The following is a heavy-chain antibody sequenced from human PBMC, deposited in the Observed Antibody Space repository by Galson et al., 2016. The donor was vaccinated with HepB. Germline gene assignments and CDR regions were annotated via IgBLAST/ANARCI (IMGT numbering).Heavy chain of an antibody. J-gene: IGHJ4*02. Sequence: SLRLSCAASGFTFSSYGMSWVRQVPGKGLEWVSGISGSGGSTYTADSVKGRFTITRDNSNNTLYLQMNSLRVEDTAIYYCAKAYVGLVDSWGQGTLVTVSS. CDR1: GFTFSSYG. V-gene: IGHV3-23*01. CDR2: ISGSGGST. D-gene: IGHD3-10*02. CDR3: AKAYVGLVDS.